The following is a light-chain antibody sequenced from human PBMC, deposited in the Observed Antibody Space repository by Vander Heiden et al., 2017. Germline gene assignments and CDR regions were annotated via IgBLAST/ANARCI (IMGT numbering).Light chain of an antibody. CDR3: AAWDDSLNGHWV. Sequence: QSVLTQPPSASGTPGQRVTISCSGSSSNIGSNTVNWYQQLPGTAPKLLIYITNQRPSGVPDRFSGSKSGTSASLAISGLQSEDEADYYCAAWDDSLNGHWVFGGGTKLTVL. V-gene: IGLV1-44*01. CDR1: SSNIGSNT. CDR2: ITN. J-gene: IGLJ3*02.